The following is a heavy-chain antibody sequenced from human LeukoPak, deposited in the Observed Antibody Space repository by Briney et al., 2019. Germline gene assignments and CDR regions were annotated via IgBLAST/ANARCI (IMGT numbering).Heavy chain of an antibody. CDR1: GDSISSSNW. J-gene: IGHJ4*02. CDR3: ARATWLPVGLYYYDSSGYYYYFDY. D-gene: IGHD3-22*01. Sequence: PSGTLSLTCAVSGDSISSSNWWTWVRQPPGKGLEWIGYIYYSGSTNYNPSLKSRVTISVDTSKNQFSLKLSSVTAADTAVYYCARATWLPVGLYYYDSSGYYYYFDYWGQGTLVTVSS. V-gene: IGHV4-4*02. CDR2: IYYSGST.